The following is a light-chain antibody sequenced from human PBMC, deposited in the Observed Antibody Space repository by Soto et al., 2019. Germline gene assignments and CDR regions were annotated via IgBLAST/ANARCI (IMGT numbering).Light chain of an antibody. Sequence: EIVLTQSPGTLSLSPGERATLSCRASQSVSSSYLAWYQQKPGQAPRRLIYGASSRATGIPDRFSGSGSGTDLTLTISRLEPEAFAVYYCQQYGSSRTFGQGTKVEIK. V-gene: IGKV3-20*01. CDR1: QSVSSSY. CDR3: QQYGSSRT. J-gene: IGKJ1*01. CDR2: GAS.